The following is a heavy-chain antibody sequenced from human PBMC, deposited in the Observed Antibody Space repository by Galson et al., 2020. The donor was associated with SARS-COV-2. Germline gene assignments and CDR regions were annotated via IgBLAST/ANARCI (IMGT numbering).Heavy chain of an antibody. CDR1: GFSFSSYS. J-gene: IGHJ3*01. CDR2: ISYDGRRK. Sequence: GESLKISCAASGFSFSSYSMHWVRQTPGKGLEWAALISYDGRRKYYGDSVQGRFTISRDNSKNTLYLEMNSLTSEDTAIYYCARDSNLIRGVTPRRAGALDVWGQGTMVTVSS. V-gene: IGHV3-30*01. CDR3: ARDSNLIRGVTPRRAGALDV. D-gene: IGHD3-10*01.